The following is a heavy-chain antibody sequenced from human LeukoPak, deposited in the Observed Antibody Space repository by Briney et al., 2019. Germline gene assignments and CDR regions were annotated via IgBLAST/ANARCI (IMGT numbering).Heavy chain of an antibody. CDR2: IYYSGST. V-gene: IGHV4-30-4*01. J-gene: IGHJ4*02. D-gene: IGHD1-26*01. Sequence: SETLSLTCTVSGRSISRGDYYWSWIRQPPGKGLEWIGYIYYSGSTYYNPSLKRRVTISVDTSKNQFSLKLSSVTAADTAVYYCAREKRGSYCLDYWGQGTLVTVSS. CDR1: GRSISRGDYY. CDR3: AREKRGSYCLDY.